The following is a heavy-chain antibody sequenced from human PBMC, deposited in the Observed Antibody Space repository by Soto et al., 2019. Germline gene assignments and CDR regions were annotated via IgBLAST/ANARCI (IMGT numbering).Heavy chain of an antibody. J-gene: IGHJ6*02. CDR2: IDPSDSYT. CDR1: GYSFTSYW. D-gene: IGHD2-2*02. V-gene: IGHV5-10-1*01. CDR3: ARRHIVVVPAAIENYYYGMDV. Sequence: GESLKISCKGSGYSFTSYWISWVRQMPGNGLEWMGRIDPSDSYTNYSPSFQGHVTISADKSISTAYLQWSSLKASDTAMYYCARRHIVVVPAAIENYYYGMDVWGQGTTVTVSS.